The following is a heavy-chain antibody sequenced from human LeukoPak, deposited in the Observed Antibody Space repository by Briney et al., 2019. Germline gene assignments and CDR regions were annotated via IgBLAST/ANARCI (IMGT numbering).Heavy chain of an antibody. V-gene: IGHV3-20*04. Sequence: GGSLRLSCAASGFTFDDYAMRWVRQAPGKGLEWVSGINWNGGSTAYADSVKGRFTISRDNAKNSLYLQMNSLRAEDTALYYCARDRVGDTSDCWGQGILVTVSS. J-gene: IGHJ4*02. CDR2: INWNGGST. CDR1: GFTFDDYA. CDR3: ARDRVGDTSDC. D-gene: IGHD1-26*01.